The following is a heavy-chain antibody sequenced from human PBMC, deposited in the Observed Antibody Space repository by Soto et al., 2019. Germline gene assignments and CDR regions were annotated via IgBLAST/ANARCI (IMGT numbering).Heavy chain of an antibody. Sequence: GGSLRLSCAASGVTFSSYAMHWVRQAPGKGLEWVAVISYDGSNKYYADSVKGRFTISRDNSKNTLYLQMNSLRAEDTAVYYCARGAAGHFDYWGQGTLVTVSS. CDR2: ISYDGSNK. D-gene: IGHD6-13*01. CDR1: GVTFSSYA. V-gene: IGHV3-30-3*01. CDR3: ARGAAGHFDY. J-gene: IGHJ4*02.